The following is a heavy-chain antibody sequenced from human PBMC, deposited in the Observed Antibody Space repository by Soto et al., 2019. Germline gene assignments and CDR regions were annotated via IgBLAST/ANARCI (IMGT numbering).Heavy chain of an antibody. CDR3: ARYSGYDPYYFDY. D-gene: IGHD5-12*01. CDR2: IYYSGST. V-gene: IGHV4-59*08. J-gene: IGHJ4*02. CDR1: GGSISSYY. Sequence: SETLSLPYTASGGSISSYYWSWFRQPPGKGLEWIGYIYYSGSTNYNPSLKSRVTISVDTSKNQFSLKLSSVTAADTAVYYCARYSGYDPYYFDYWGQGTLVTVS.